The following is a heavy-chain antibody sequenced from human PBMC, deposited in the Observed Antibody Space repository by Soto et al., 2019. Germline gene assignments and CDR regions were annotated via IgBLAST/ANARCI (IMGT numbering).Heavy chain of an antibody. CDR2: IYYSGST. D-gene: IGHD6-13*01. CDR3: ARRYGSSFDY. Sequence: SETLSLTCTVSGGSISSYYWSWIRQPPGKGLEWIGYIYYSGSTNYNPSLKSRVTISADTSKNQFSLKLSSVTAADTAVYYCARRYGSSFDYWGQGTLVTVSS. V-gene: IGHV4-59*08. CDR1: GGSISSYY. J-gene: IGHJ4*02.